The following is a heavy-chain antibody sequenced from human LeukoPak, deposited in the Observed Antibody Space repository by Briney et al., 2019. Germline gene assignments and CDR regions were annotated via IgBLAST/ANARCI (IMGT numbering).Heavy chain of an antibody. J-gene: IGHJ4*02. CDR2: IIGSAVNT. D-gene: IGHD3-10*01. V-gene: IGHV3-23*01. Sequence: PGGSLRFSCGAFGLTVSSYGMSWVRQAPGKGLEWVSTIIGSAVNTYYADSVKGRFTISRDDSKNTVYLQMNSLRAEDTAVYSCAKYTSGTSYRGLDQWGQGTLVTVSS. CDR3: AKYTSGTSYRGLDQ. CDR1: GLTVSSYG.